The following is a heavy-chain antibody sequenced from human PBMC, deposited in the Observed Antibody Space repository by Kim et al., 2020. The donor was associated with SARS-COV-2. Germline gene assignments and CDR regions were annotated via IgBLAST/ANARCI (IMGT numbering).Heavy chain of an antibody. D-gene: IGHD3-22*01. Sequence: GGSLRLSCAASGFTFSSYGMHWVRQAPGKGLEWVAVISYDGSNKYYADSVKGRFTISRDNSKNTLYLQMNSLRAEDTAVYYCAKGASDYYDSGEKLFFIRPGYFDYWGQGTLVTVSS. CDR1: GFTFSSYG. V-gene: IGHV3-30*18. CDR3: AKGASDYYDSGEKLFFIRPGYFDY. J-gene: IGHJ4*02. CDR2: ISYDGSNK.